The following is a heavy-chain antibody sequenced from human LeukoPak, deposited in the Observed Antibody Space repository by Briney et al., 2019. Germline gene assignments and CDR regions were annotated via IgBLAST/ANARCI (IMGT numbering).Heavy chain of an antibody. J-gene: IGHJ4*02. D-gene: IGHD6-13*01. CDR3: ARGLGGSSWYSTYFDY. Sequence: PGGSLRLSCAASGFTFSTYRMSWVRQAPGKGLEWVANIKQDGSEKHYVDSVKGRFTISRDNAKNSLYLQMNSLRAEDTAVYYCARGLGGSSWYSTYFDYWGQGTLVTVSS. CDR2: IKQDGSEK. CDR1: GFTFSTYR. V-gene: IGHV3-7*01.